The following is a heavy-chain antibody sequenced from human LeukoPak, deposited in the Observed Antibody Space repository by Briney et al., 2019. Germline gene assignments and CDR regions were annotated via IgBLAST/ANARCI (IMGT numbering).Heavy chain of an antibody. Sequence: SETLSLTCTVSGGSISSSSYYWSWIRQPPGKGLEWIGYIYHSGSTYYNPSLKSRVTISVDRSKNQFSLKLSSVTAADTAVYYCARGPVLRFLVDYYYMDVWGKGTTVTVSS. D-gene: IGHD3-3*01. CDR2: IYHSGST. J-gene: IGHJ6*03. CDR1: GGSISSSSYY. CDR3: ARGPVLRFLVDYYYMDV. V-gene: IGHV4-30-2*01.